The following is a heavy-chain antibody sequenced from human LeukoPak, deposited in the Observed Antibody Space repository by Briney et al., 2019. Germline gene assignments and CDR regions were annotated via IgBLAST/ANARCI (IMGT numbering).Heavy chain of an antibody. CDR1: GFTFSSYC. V-gene: IGHV3-30*18. CDR2: ITHDGSTK. Sequence: GGSLRLSCAASGFTFSSYCMHWVRQAPGKGLEWVAVITHDGSTKYYAASVNGRFTISGDNSKNTPYLQMNSLGAEDTAVYYCAKDTVDTAMDTYYFDYWGQGTLVTVSS. D-gene: IGHD5-18*01. CDR3: AKDTVDTAMDTYYFDY. J-gene: IGHJ4*02.